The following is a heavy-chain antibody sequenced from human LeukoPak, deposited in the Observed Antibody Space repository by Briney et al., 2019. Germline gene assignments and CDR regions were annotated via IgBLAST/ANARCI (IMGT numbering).Heavy chain of an antibody. CDR2: INHSGST. V-gene: IGHV4-34*01. Sequence: SETLSLTCAVYGGSFSGYYWSWIRQPPGKGLEWIGEINHSGSTNYNPSLKSRVTISVDTSKNQFSLKLSSVTAADTAVYYCARDQVFGGLRFLEWVTRYAAFDIWGQGTMVTVSS. J-gene: IGHJ3*02. D-gene: IGHD3-3*01. CDR1: GGSFSGYY. CDR3: ARDQVFGGLRFLEWVTRYAAFDI.